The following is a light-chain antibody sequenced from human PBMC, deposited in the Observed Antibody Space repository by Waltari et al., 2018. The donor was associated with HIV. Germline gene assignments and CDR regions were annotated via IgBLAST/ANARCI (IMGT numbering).Light chain of an antibody. CDR2: KVT. CDR3: ASYTSSSTL. J-gene: IGLJ2*01. Sequence: QSALTQPASRSGPPGQSITTSCTGTSSAAGGYNFVSWFQPHPGSAPKLISYKVTHRPSGVSNRVSGSKSGNTASLTSSGLQADDEANYYCASYTSSSTLFGGGTKLTVL. CDR1: SSAAGGYNF. V-gene: IGLV2-14*01.